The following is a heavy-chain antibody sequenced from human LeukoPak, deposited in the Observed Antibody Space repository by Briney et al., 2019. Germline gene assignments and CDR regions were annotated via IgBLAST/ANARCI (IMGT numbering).Heavy chain of an antibody. CDR2: INWNGGST. J-gene: IGHJ6*03. V-gene: IGHV3-20*04. Sequence: GGSLRLSCAASGFTFDDYGMSWVRQAPGKGLEWVSGINWNGGSTGYADSVKGRFTISRDNAKNSLYLQMNSLRAEDTALYYCAREYAYYGSGHYYYYYMDVWGKGTTVTVS. D-gene: IGHD3-10*01. CDR1: GFTFDDYG. CDR3: AREYAYYGSGHYYYYYMDV.